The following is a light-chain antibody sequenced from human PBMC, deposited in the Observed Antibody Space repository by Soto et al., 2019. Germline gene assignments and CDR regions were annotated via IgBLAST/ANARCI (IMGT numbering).Light chain of an antibody. J-gene: IGLJ2*01. CDR2: PNN. Sequence: QSVLIQPPSASGTPGQSVSISCSGSSSNVGSNSVTWYQQLPGPAPKLLLYPNNRRPSGVPDRFSGSKSDTSASLAINGLQXXXXXXYYCAAWDDTLNGVVFGGGTQL. CDR3: AAWDDTLNGVV. V-gene: IGLV1-44*01. CDR1: SSNVGSNS.